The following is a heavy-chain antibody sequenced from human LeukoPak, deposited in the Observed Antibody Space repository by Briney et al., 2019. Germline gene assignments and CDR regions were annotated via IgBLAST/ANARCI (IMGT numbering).Heavy chain of an antibody. CDR3: ANDQSHYDSSGYYDY. CDR2: ISGSGGST. V-gene: IGHV3-23*01. D-gene: IGHD3-22*01. Sequence: GGSLRLSCAASGFTFSIYSMNWVRQAPGKGLEWVSAISGSGGSTYYADSVKGRFTISRDNSKNTLYLQMNSLRAEDTAVYYCANDQSHYDSSGYYDYWGQGTLVTVSS. J-gene: IGHJ4*02. CDR1: GFTFSIYS.